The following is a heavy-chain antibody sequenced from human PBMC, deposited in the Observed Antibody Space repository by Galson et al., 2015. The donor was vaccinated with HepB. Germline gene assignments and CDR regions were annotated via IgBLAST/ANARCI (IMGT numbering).Heavy chain of an antibody. CDR3: ASKGDFVVVLAGYWRAFDI. V-gene: IGHV5-51*01. J-gene: IGHJ3*02. CDR1: GYSFPSYW. Sequence: HSGAELKKPRDSLKIAWKCSGYSFPSYWSGWVRHMPGTGLEWMAIDYPGNSETRYCPSFPGQVTISADKSISTAYLQWSSLKASDTAMYYCASKGDFVVVLAGYWRAFDIWGQGTMVTVSS. CDR2: DYPGNSET. D-gene: IGHD2-2*01.